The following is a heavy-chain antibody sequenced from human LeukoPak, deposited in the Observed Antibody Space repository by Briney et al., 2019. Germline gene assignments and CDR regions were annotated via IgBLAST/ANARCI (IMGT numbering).Heavy chain of an antibody. V-gene: IGHV3-11*04. Sequence: GGSLRLSCAASGSTFSDYYMSWIRQTPGMRLEWISYITNSGNTIYYADSVEGRFTISWDNANDSLYLQMNSLRAEDTAVYYCARDVPYYYDSSGYTSFDYWGQGTLVTVSS. J-gene: IGHJ4*02. CDR2: ITNSGNTI. D-gene: IGHD3-22*01. CDR1: GSTFSDYY. CDR3: ARDVPYYYDSSGYTSFDY.